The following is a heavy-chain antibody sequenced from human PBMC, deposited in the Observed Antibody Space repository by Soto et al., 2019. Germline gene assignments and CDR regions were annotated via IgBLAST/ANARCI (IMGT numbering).Heavy chain of an antibody. CDR3: ARSCSSSSCYRSGFDP. D-gene: IGHD2-2*01. Sequence: GGSLRLSCAASGFTFSSYWMSWVRQAPGKGLEWVANIDRDGYEKYYVDSVKGRFTISRDNAKNSLYLQMNSLRAEDTAVYYCARSCSSSSCYRSGFDPWGQGTLVTVSS. J-gene: IGHJ5*02. CDR2: IDRDGYEK. V-gene: IGHV3-7*01. CDR1: GFTFSSYW.